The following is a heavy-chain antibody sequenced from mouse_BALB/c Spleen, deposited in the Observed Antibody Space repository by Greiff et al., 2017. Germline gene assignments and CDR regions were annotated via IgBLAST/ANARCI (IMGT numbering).Heavy chain of an antibody. D-gene: IGHD1-1*01. CDR3: ARGSSSFAY. Sequence: EVQLVESGPELVKPGASVKISCKASGYTFTDYNMHWVKQSHGKSLEWIGYIYPYNGGTGYNQKFKSKATLTVDNSSSTAYMELRSLTSEDSAVYYCARGSSSFAYWGQGTLVTVSA. V-gene: IGHV1S29*02. CDR1: GYTFTDYN. J-gene: IGHJ3*01. CDR2: IYPYNGGT.